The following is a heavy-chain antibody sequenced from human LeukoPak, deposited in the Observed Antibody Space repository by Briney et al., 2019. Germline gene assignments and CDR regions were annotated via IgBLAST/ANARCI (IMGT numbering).Heavy chain of an antibody. CDR3: ARVGRRCSSTSCYGYNWFDP. CDR2: MNPNSGNT. Sequence: ASVKVSCKASGYTFTSYDINWVQQATGQGLEWMGWMNPNSGNTGYAQKFQGRVTITRNTSMSTAYMELSSLRSEDTAVYYCARVGRRCSSTSCYGYNWFDPWGQGTLVTVSS. CDR1: GYTFTSYD. J-gene: IGHJ5*02. D-gene: IGHD2-2*01. V-gene: IGHV1-8*03.